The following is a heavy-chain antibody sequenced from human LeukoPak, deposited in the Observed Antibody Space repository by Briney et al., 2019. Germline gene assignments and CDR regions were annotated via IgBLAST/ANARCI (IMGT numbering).Heavy chain of an antibody. CDR2: ISGSDDST. Sequence: GGSLRLSCVASGFTFRRYGMRWVRQAPGKGLEWVSAISGSDDSTYYADSVKGRFTISRDISKNTLYVQMNRLRVEDTAVYYCARASDSGSYWGQGTLVTVSS. J-gene: IGHJ4*02. V-gene: IGHV3-23*01. CDR1: GFTFRRYG. D-gene: IGHD3-10*01. CDR3: ARASDSGSY.